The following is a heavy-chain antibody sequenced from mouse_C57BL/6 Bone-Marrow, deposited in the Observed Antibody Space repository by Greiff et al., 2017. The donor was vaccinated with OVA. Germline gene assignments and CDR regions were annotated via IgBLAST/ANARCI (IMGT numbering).Heavy chain of an antibody. Sequence: VQLKESGAELAKPGASVKLSCKASGYTFTSYWLHWVKQRPGQGLEWIGYINPSSGYTKYNQKFKDKATLTADKSSSTAYMQLSSLTYEDSAVYYCAGWLLPDYWGQGTTLTVSS. J-gene: IGHJ2*01. V-gene: IGHV1-7*01. CDR3: AGWLLPDY. CDR2: INPSSGYT. D-gene: IGHD2-3*01. CDR1: GYTFTSYW.